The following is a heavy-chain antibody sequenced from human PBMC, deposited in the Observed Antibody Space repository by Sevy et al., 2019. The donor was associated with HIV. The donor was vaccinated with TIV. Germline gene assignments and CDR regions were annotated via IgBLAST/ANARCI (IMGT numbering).Heavy chain of an antibody. Sequence: GGSLRLSCAASGFTFSDYYMSWIRQAPGRGLEWIAYISIAGDIVYYADSVKGRFTISRDNAKNPLYLQLNSRRAEDTAVYYCAGAAAGCSGGTCYSAGSNQYFQHWGQGTLVTVSS. D-gene: IGHD2-15*01. CDR1: GFTFSDYY. J-gene: IGHJ1*01. V-gene: IGHV3-11*01. CDR2: ISIAGDIV. CDR3: AGAAAGCSGGTCYSAGSNQYFQH.